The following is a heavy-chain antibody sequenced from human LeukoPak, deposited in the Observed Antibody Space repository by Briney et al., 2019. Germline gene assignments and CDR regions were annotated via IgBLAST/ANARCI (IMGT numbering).Heavy chain of an antibody. J-gene: IGHJ4*02. CDR1: GFTFSSYA. D-gene: IGHD6-6*01. CDR2: ISYDGSNK. Sequence: GGSLRLSCAASGFTFSSYAMHWVRQAPGKGLEWVAVISYDGSNKYYADSVKGRFTISRDNAKNSLYLQMNSLRADDTAVYYCARGGLAARPDYWGQGTLVTASS. V-gene: IGHV3-30-3*01. CDR3: ARGGLAARPDY.